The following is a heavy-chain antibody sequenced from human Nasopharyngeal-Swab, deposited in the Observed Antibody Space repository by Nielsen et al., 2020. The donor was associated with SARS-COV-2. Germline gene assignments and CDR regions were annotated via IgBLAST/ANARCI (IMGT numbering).Heavy chain of an antibody. CDR1: GFTFSSYS. D-gene: IGHD3-9*01. V-gene: IGHV3-48*02. CDR3: ARDGLTYYDILTGYSWFDP. J-gene: IGHJ5*02. Sequence: GGSLRLSCAASGFTFSSYSTNWVRQAPGKGLEWVSYISSSSSTIYYADSVKGRFTISRDNAKNSLYLQMNSLRDEDTAVYYCARDGLTYYDILTGYSWFDPWGQGTLVTVSS. CDR2: ISSSSSTI.